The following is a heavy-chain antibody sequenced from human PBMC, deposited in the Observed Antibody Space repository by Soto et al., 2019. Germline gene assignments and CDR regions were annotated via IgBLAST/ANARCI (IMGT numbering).Heavy chain of an antibody. CDR1: GFTFSTYA. J-gene: IGHJ6*02. CDR3: AKNGDFWSWGMDV. CDR2: ISSSGDAT. D-gene: IGHD3-3*01. V-gene: IGHV3-23*01. Sequence: GSLRLSCAASGFTFSTYAMTWVRQAPGKGLEWVSIISSSGDATYYLDSVEGRFTISRDNSRNTLNLQMHSLRAEDTAVYYCAKNGDFWSWGMDVWGQGTTVTVSS.